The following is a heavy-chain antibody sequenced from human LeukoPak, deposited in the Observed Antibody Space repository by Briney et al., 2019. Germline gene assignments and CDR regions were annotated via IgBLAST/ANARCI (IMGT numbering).Heavy chain of an antibody. CDR2: INPSGGST. CDR3: ARVGTMVRGVTPFDY. J-gene: IGHJ4*02. Sequence: ASVKVSCKASGYTFTSYYMHWVRQAPGQGLEWMGIINPSGGSTSYAQKFQGRVTMTRDMSTSTVYMELSSLRSEDTAVHYCARVGTMVRGVTPFDYWGQGTLVTVSS. D-gene: IGHD3-10*01. CDR1: GYTFTSYY. V-gene: IGHV1-46*01.